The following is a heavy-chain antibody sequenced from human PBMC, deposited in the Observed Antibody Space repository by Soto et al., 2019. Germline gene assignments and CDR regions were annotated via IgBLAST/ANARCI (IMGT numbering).Heavy chain of an antibody. CDR2: MNPNSGNT. CDR1: GYTFTSYD. J-gene: IGHJ6*03. CDR3: ARGYSSSSWGDYYYYMDV. V-gene: IGHV1-8*01. Sequence: ASVTVSCKPSGYTFTSYDINWVRPATGQGLEWMGWMNPNSGNTGYAQKFQGRVTMTRNTSISTAYMELSSLISEDTAVYYCARGYSSSSWGDYYYYMDVWGKGTTVTVSS. D-gene: IGHD6-6*01.